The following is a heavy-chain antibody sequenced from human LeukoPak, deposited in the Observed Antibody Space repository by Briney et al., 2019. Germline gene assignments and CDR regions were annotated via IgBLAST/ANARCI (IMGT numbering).Heavy chain of an antibody. CDR1: GGSISSTSYY. Sequence: SETLSLTCTVSGGSISSTSYYWGWIRQPPGKGLEWIGSIYYSGSTYYNPSLKSRVTISVDTSKNQFSLKLSSVTAADTAVYYCARGRDGYNHGRYFDYWGQGTLVTVSS. CDR2: IYYSGST. CDR3: ARGRDGYNHGRYFDY. V-gene: IGHV4-39*07. D-gene: IGHD5-24*01. J-gene: IGHJ4*02.